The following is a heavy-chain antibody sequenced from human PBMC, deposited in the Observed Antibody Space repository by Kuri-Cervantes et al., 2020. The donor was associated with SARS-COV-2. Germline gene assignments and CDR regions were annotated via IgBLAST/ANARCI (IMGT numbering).Heavy chain of an antibody. Sequence: ASVKVSCKASGYTFTSYGISWVRQAPGQGLEWMGWISAYNGNTNYAQKLQGRVTMTTDTSTSTAYMELRSLRSDDTAVYYCVRARHGYCSSTSCQPYYYYYMDVWGKGTTVTVSS. CDR2: ISAYNGNT. J-gene: IGHJ6*03. CDR1: GYTFTSYG. D-gene: IGHD2-2*03. V-gene: IGHV1-18*01. CDR3: VRARHGYCSSTSCQPYYYYYMDV.